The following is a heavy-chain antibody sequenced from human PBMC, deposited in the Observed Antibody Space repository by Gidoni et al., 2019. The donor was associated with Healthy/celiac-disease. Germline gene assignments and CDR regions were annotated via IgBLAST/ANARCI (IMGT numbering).Heavy chain of an antibody. Sequence: QVQLQQWGAGLLKPSETLSLTCAVYGGSFSGYYWSWIRQPPGKGLEWIGEINHSGSTNYNPSLKSRVTISVDTSKNQFSLKLSSVTAADTAVYYCARGGDPTVTTLDYWGQGTLVTVSS. D-gene: IGHD4-17*01. V-gene: IGHV4-34*01. CDR1: GGSFSGYY. CDR2: INHSGST. J-gene: IGHJ4*02. CDR3: ARGGDPTVTTLDY.